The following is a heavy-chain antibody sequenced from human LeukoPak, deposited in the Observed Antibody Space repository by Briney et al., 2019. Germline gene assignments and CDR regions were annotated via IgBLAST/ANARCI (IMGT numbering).Heavy chain of an antibody. D-gene: IGHD1-26*01. Sequence: GGSLRLSCAASGFTFSSYWMSWVRQAPGKGLEWVANINEDGSEKHYVDSLKGRLTISRENAKNPLYLQMNSLRAEDTAVYSCPRDGIRKEAYWGQGPLVTVSS. CDR1: GFTFSSYW. J-gene: IGHJ4*02. V-gene: IGHV3-7*03. CDR3: PRDGIRKEAY. CDR2: INEDGSEK.